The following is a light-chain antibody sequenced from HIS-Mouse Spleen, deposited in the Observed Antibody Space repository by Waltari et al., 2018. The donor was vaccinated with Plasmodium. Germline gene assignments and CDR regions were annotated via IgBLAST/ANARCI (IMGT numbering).Light chain of an antibody. CDR2: DVS. Sequence: QSALTQPASVSGSPGQSITISCTGTSSDVGGYNYVSWYQPHPGKAPKLMFYDVSNRPSGVSNRFSGSKSGNTASLTISGLQAEDEADYYCSSYTSSTYVVFGGGTKLTVL. J-gene: IGLJ2*01. CDR1: SSDVGGYNY. V-gene: IGLV2-14*03. CDR3: SSYTSSTYVV.